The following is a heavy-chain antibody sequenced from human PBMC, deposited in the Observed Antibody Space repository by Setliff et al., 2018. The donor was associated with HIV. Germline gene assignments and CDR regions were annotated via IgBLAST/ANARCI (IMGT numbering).Heavy chain of an antibody. D-gene: IGHD2-21*01. Sequence: SETLSLTCSISGGSIISGGYYWSWIRQHPEKGLEWIGYIYFTGKTYYNPSLKSRVSISVDTSKDQFSLNLKSVTAADTATYYCARDLTSNSNCSDPWSQGISVTVSS. CDR2: IYFTGKT. CDR1: GGSIISGGYY. J-gene: IGHJ5*02. CDR3: ARDLTSNSNCSDP. V-gene: IGHV4-31*03.